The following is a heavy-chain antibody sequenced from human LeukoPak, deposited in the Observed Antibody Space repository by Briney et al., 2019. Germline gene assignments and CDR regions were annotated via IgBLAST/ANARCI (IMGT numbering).Heavy chain of an antibody. Sequence: GGSLRLSCAASGFTFSSYEMNWVRQAPGKGLEWGSYISSSGSTIYYADSVKGRFTISRDNAKNSLYPQMNSLRAEDTAVYYCARDCGGGSCYGPYDAFDIWGQGTMVTVYS. CDR2: ISSSGSTI. CDR1: GFTFSSYE. D-gene: IGHD2-15*01. J-gene: IGHJ3*02. CDR3: ARDCGGGSCYGPYDAFDI. V-gene: IGHV3-48*03.